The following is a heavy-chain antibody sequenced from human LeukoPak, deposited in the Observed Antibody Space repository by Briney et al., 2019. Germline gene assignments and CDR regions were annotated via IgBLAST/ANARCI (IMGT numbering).Heavy chain of an antibody. D-gene: IGHD3-10*01. Sequence: SETLSLTCTVSGGSISSSSYYWGWIRQPPGKGLEWIGSIYYSGSTYYNPSLKSRVTISVDTSKNQFSLKLSSVTAADTALYYCARASVKLDAFDIWGQGTMVTVSS. V-gene: IGHV4-39*07. CDR3: ARASVKLDAFDI. J-gene: IGHJ3*02. CDR1: GGSISSSSYY. CDR2: IYYSGST.